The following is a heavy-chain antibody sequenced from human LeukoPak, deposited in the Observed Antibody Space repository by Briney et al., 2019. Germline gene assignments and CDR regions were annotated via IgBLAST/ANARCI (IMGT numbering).Heavy chain of an antibody. V-gene: IGHV1-69*05. D-gene: IGHD5-12*01. CDR1: GGTFSSYA. CDR3: ARAWYSGYDWGVDY. J-gene: IGHJ4*02. Sequence: SVKVSCKASGGTFSSYAISWVRQAPGHGLEWMGRIIPIFGTANYAQKFQGRVTITTDESTSTAYMELSSLRSEDTAVYYCARAWYSGYDWGVDYWGQGTLVTVSS. CDR2: IIPIFGTA.